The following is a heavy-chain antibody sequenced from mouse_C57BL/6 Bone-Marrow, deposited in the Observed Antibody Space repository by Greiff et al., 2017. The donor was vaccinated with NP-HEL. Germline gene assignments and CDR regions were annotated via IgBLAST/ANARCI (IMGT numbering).Heavy chain of an antibody. D-gene: IGHD1-1*01. V-gene: IGHV1-18*01. CDR3: ARSPITTVVADYWYFDV. CDR2: INPNNGGT. Sequence: VQLKESGPELVKPGASVKIPCKASGYTFTDYNMDWVKQSHGKSLEWIGDINPNNGGTIYNQKFKGKATLTVDKSSSTAYMELRSLTSEDTAVYYCARSPITTVVADYWYFDVWGTGTTVTVSS. J-gene: IGHJ1*03. CDR1: GYTFTDYN.